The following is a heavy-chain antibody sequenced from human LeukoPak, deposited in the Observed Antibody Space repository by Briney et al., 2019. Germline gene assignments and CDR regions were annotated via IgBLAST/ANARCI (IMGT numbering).Heavy chain of an antibody. CDR1: GFTFSSYA. CDR3: AKYNGDYYYYYYMDV. D-gene: IGHD4-17*01. J-gene: IGHJ6*03. CDR2: ISGSGGST. V-gene: IGHV3-23*01. Sequence: GGSLRLSCAASGFTFSSYAMSWVRQAPGKGREWVSAISGSGGSTYYADSVKGRFTISRDNSKNTLYLQMNGLRAEDTAVYYCAKYNGDYYYYYYMDVWGKGTTVTVSS.